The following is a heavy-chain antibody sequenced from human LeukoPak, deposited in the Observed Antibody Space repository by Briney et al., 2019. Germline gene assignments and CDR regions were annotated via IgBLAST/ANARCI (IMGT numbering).Heavy chain of an antibody. D-gene: IGHD6-19*01. CDR1: GYTFTSYY. Sequence: ASVKVSCKASGYTFTSYYMHWVRQAPGQGLEWMGIINPSGGSTSYAQKFQSRVTMTRDTSTSTVYMELSSLRSEDTAMYYCARDRGGSGWSRGGSAGYYFDYWGQGTLVTASS. CDR2: INPSGGST. V-gene: IGHV1-46*01. CDR3: ARDRGGSGWSRGGSAGYYFDY. J-gene: IGHJ4*02.